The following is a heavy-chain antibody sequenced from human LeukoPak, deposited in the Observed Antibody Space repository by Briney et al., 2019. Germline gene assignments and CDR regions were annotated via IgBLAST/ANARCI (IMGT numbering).Heavy chain of an antibody. Sequence: QAGGSLRLSCAASGFTFSNYNMNWVRQAPGKGLEWVSSISSSSSCIYYADSVRGRFTISRDNTKNSLYPQMNSLRAEDTAVYYCARDSPYGTAGYWGQGTLVTVSS. CDR3: ARDSPYGTAGY. D-gene: IGHD2-8*02. CDR1: GFTFSNYN. CDR2: ISSSSSCI. J-gene: IGHJ4*02. V-gene: IGHV3-21*01.